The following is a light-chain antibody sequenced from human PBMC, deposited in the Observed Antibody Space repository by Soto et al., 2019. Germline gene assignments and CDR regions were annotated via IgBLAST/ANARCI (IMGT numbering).Light chain of an antibody. Sequence: EIVLTQAPATLSLSPGERATLSCGASQSVGDYLCWYQQKPGQAPRLLIYDASQRATGVPARFSASGSGTDFTLTISSLEPEDFAIYYCQQREDWPRSFGGGTKVEFK. CDR1: QSVGDY. CDR3: QQREDWPRS. V-gene: IGKV3-11*01. J-gene: IGKJ4*01. CDR2: DAS.